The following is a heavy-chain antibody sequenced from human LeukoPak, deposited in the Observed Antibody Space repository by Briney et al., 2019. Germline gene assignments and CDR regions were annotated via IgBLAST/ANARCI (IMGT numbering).Heavy chain of an antibody. CDR3: ARVGHRYFQH. J-gene: IGHJ1*01. CDR1: GGSISSSSYY. V-gene: IGHV4-39*07. Sequence: PSETLSLTCTVSGGSISSSSYYWGWIRQPPGKGLEWIGSIYYSGSTYYNPSLKSRVTISVDTSKNQFSLKLSSVTAADTAVYYCARVGHRYFQHWGQGTLVTVSS. CDR2: IYYSGST.